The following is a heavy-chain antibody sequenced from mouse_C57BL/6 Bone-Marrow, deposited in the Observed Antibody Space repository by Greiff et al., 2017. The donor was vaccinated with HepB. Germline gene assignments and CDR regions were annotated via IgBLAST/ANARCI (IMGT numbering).Heavy chain of an antibody. D-gene: IGHD1-2*01. Sequence: EVQVVESEGGLVQPGSSMKLSCTASGFTFSDYYMAWVRQVPEKGLEWVANINYDGSSTYYLDSLKSRFIISRDNAKNILYLQMSSLKSEDTATYYCARGITTASYWYFDVWGTGTTVTVSS. V-gene: IGHV5-16*01. J-gene: IGHJ1*03. CDR1: GFTFSDYY. CDR3: ARGITTASYWYFDV. CDR2: INYDGSST.